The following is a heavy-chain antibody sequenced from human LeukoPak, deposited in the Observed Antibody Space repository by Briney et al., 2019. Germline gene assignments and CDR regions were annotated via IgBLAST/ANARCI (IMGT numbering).Heavy chain of an antibody. CDR2: ITSDGSST. Sequence: GGSLRLSCAASGFTFSNYLMHWVRQAPGKGLVWVSRITSDGSSTHYADSVKGRFTISRDNAKNTLYLQRNSLTAEDTAVYYCVSLGYCSTSSCQPWGQGTLVTVSS. J-gene: IGHJ4*02. V-gene: IGHV3-74*01. CDR1: GFTFSNYL. CDR3: VSLGYCSTSSCQP. D-gene: IGHD2-2*01.